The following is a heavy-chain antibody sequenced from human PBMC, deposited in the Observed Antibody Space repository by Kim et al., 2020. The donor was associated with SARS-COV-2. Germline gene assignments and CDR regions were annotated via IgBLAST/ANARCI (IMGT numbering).Heavy chain of an antibody. CDR1: GFTFGDYA. Sequence: GGSLRLSCTASGFTFGDYAMSWFRQAPGKGLEWVGFIRSKAYGGTTEYAASVKGRFTISRDDSKSIAYLQMNSLKTEDTAVYYCTRRYSGYDSWYFDLWGRGTLVTVSS. J-gene: IGHJ2*01. CDR3: TRRYSGYDSWYFDL. CDR2: IRSKAYGGTT. V-gene: IGHV3-49*03. D-gene: IGHD5-12*01.